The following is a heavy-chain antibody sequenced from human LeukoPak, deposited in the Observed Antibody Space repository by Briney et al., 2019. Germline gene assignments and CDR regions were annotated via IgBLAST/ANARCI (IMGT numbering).Heavy chain of an antibody. CDR2: IYTSGST. J-gene: IGHJ4*02. CDR1: GGSISSYY. D-gene: IGHD3-10*01. Sequence: SETLSLTCTVSGGSISSYYWSWIRQPAGKGLEWIGRIYTSGSTNYNPPLKSRVTMPVDTSKNQFSLKLSSVTAADTAVYYCARGILLWFGELYFDYWGQGTLVTVSS. V-gene: IGHV4-4*07. CDR3: ARGILLWFGELYFDY.